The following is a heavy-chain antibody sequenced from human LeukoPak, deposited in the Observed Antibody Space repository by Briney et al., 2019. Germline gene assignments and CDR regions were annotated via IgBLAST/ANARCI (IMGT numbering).Heavy chain of an antibody. D-gene: IGHD5-18*01. Sequence: SQTLSLTCTVSGGSISSGDYYWSWIRQPPGKGLEWIGEINHSGSTNYNPSLKSRVTISVDTSKNQFSLKLSSVTAADTAVYYCARPDTAMDHYYYGMDVWGQGTTVTVSS. CDR1: GGSISSGDYY. V-gene: IGHV4-30-4*08. CDR2: INHSGST. J-gene: IGHJ6*02. CDR3: ARPDTAMDHYYYGMDV.